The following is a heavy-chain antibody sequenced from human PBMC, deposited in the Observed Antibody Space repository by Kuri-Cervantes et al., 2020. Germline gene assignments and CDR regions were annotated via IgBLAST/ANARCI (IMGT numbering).Heavy chain of an antibody. Sequence: SETLSLTCTVSGGSISSSSYYWGWIGQPPGKGLEWIGYIYYSGRTYYDPSLKSRVTISVDTSKNQYSLKLSSVTAADTAVYYCASDQANYYVSSSWFDPWGQGTLVTVSS. CDR2: IYYSGRT. CDR3: ASDQANYYVSSSWFDP. J-gene: IGHJ5*02. D-gene: IGHD3-22*01. V-gene: IGHV4-31*03. CDR1: GGSISSSSYY.